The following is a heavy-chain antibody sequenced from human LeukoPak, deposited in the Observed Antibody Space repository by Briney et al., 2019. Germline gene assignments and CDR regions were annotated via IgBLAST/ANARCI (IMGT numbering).Heavy chain of an antibody. D-gene: IGHD2-21*02. Sequence: GGSLRLSCAASGFTFNTYPMHWVRQAPGKGLEWVAVISYDGSKKYYADSVKGRFTISRDNSKNTLYLQMNSLRAEDSAVYYCARDPVFCGGDCYPSSVYFDYWGQGTLVTVSS. CDR1: GFTFNTYP. V-gene: IGHV3-30-3*01. J-gene: IGHJ4*02. CDR2: ISYDGSKK. CDR3: ARDPVFCGGDCYPSSVYFDY.